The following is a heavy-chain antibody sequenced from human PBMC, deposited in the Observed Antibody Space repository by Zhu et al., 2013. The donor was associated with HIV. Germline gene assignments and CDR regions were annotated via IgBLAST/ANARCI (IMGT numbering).Heavy chain of an antibody. J-gene: IGHJ3*02. D-gene: IGHD7-27*01. CDR2: ITPDSGGT. Sequence: QVQLVQSGTEVKKPGASVKVSCKASGYTFSGYYIHWVRQAPGQGLEWMGWITPDSGGTRYPPKFQGRVTMTRDTSISTVYMELSRLTSDDTAIYYCARDGDGGFNDFDIWGQGTMVTVSS. V-gene: IGHV1-2*02. CDR3: ARDGDGGFNDFDI. CDR1: GYTFSGYY.